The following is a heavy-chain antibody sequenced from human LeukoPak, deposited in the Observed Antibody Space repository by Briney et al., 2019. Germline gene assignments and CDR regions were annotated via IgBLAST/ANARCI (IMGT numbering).Heavy chain of an antibody. J-gene: IGHJ4*02. D-gene: IGHD5-12*01. CDR2: INPNSGGT. CDR1: GYTFTGYY. Sequence: ASVEVSCKASGYTFTGYYMHWVRQAPGQGLEWMGWINPNSGGTNYAQKFQGRVTMTRDTSISTAYMELSRLRSDDTAVYYCARVRGLATVPDYWGQGTLVTVSS. V-gene: IGHV1-2*02. CDR3: ARVRGLATVPDY.